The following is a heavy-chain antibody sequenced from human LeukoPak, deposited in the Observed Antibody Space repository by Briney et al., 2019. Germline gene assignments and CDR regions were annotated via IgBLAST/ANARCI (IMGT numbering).Heavy chain of an antibody. D-gene: IGHD3-10*01. V-gene: IGHV3-7*01. CDR2: IKQDGNEK. J-gene: IGHJ4*02. CDR3: ARDLGSFYYGSGSYYEDDY. CDR1: GFTFSSYW. Sequence: GGSLRLSCAASGFTFSSYWMSWVRQAPGKGLEWVANIKQDGNEKYYVDSVKGRFTISRDNAKNSLYLQMNSLRAEDTAVYYCARDLGSFYYGSGSYYEDDYWGQGTLVTVSS.